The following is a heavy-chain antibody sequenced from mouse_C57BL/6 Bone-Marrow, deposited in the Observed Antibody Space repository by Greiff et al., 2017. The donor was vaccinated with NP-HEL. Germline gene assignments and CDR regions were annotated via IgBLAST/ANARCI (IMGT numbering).Heavy chain of an antibody. D-gene: IGHD1-2*01. Sequence: QVQLQQSGAELVRPGASVTLSCKASGYTFTDYEMHWVKQTPVHGLEWIGAIDPETGGTAYNQKFKGKAILTADKSSSTAYMELRGLTSEDSAVYYCTRHYDGAYWGQGTLVTVSA. CDR2: IDPETGGT. CDR1: GYTFTDYE. J-gene: IGHJ3*01. CDR3: TRHYDGAY. V-gene: IGHV1-15*01.